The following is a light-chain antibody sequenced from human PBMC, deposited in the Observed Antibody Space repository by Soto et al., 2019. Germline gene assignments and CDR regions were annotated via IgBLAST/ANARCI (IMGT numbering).Light chain of an antibody. V-gene: IGLV2-8*01. Sequence: QSVLTQPPSASVSPGQSVTISCTGTSSDVGGYNYVSWYQQHPGKAPKLVIYEVTKRPSGVPDRFSGSKSGNTASLTVSGLQAEDEADYYCSSFTGASTIFGTGTKVTAL. CDR2: EVT. CDR1: SSDVGGYNY. J-gene: IGLJ1*01. CDR3: SSFTGASTI.